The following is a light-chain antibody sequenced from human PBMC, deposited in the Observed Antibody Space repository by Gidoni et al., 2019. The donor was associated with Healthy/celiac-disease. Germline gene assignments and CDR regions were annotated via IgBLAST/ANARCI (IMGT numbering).Light chain of an antibody. Sequence: EIVMTQSPATLSVSPGERATLSCRASQSVSSNLACYQQKPGQAPRLLIYGASTRSPGIPARFSGSGSGTEFTLTISSLQSEDFAIYYCQQYNNWPQTFXXXTKLEIK. CDR3: QQYNNWPQT. CDR2: GAS. J-gene: IGKJ1*01. CDR1: QSVSSN. V-gene: IGKV3-15*01.